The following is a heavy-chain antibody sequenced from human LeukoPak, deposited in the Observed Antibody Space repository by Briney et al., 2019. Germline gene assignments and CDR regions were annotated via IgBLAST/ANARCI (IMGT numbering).Heavy chain of an antibody. V-gene: IGHV7-4-1*02. Sequence: ASVKVSCKASGYTFTSYAMNWVRQAPGQGLEWMGWINTNTGNPTYAQGFTGRFVFSLDTSVSTAYLQISSLRAEDTAVYYCARDYYDSSGYYSDFDYWGQGTLVTVSS. CDR3: ARDYYDSSGYYSDFDY. CDR1: GYTFTSYA. D-gene: IGHD3-22*01. CDR2: INTNTGNP. J-gene: IGHJ4*02.